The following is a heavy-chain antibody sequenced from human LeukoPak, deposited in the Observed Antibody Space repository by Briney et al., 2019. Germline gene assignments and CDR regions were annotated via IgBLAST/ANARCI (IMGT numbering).Heavy chain of an antibody. CDR2: ISGSGGST. CDR1: GFTFSSYD. Sequence: HPGGSLRLSCAASGFTFSSYDMSWVRQAPGKGLEWVSSISGSGGSTYYADSVKGRFTISRDNSKNTPKNTLYMQMNSLRAEDTAVYYCAKGTAVVGATGFDYWGQGTLVTVSS. J-gene: IGHJ4*02. D-gene: IGHD1-26*01. CDR3: AKGTAVVGATGFDY. V-gene: IGHV3-23*01.